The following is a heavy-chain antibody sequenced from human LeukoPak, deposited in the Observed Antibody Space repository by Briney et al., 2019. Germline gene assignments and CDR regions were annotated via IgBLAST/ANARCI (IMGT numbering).Heavy chain of an antibody. D-gene: IGHD6-13*01. CDR3: ARVYYSNSYDYWYFDL. CDR1: GGSISSYY. CDR2: IFYSGST. Sequence: SETLSLTCTVSGGSISSYYWSWIRQPPGKGLGWIGYIFYSGSTNYNPSLKSRVTISVDTSKNQFSLKLSSVTAADTAVYSCARVYYSNSYDYWYFDLWGRGTLVTVSS. V-gene: IGHV4-59*01. J-gene: IGHJ2*01.